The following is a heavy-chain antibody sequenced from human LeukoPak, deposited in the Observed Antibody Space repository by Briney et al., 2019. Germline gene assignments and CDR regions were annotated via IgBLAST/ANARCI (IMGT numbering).Heavy chain of an antibody. CDR2: INHSGST. Sequence: PSETLSLTCAVYGGSFSDYYWSWIRQPPGKGLEWIGEINHSGSTNYNPSLKSRVTISVDTSKNQFSLKLSSLTAADTAVYYCAREYSWLARYFDLWGRGTLVTVSS. CDR1: GGSFSDYY. D-gene: IGHD6-19*01. J-gene: IGHJ2*01. V-gene: IGHV4-34*01. CDR3: AREYSWLARYFDL.